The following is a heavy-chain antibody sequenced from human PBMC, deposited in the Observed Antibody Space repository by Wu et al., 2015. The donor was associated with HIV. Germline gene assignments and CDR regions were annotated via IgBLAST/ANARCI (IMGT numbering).Heavy chain of an antibody. CDR2: ITPILATS. Sequence: QVQLVQSGTEVKKPGSAVKVSCKVSGGSFSSSAISWVRQAPGQGLEWVGAITPILATSINTQRFQDRIKIVADEFTSTIYMELTSLKIDDTAVYYCVREGHGFQDWWKFDPWGQGTLVIVSS. D-gene: IGHD2-8*02. V-gene: IGHV1-69*13. J-gene: IGHJ5*02. CDR1: GGSFSSSA. CDR3: VREGHGFQDWWKFDP.